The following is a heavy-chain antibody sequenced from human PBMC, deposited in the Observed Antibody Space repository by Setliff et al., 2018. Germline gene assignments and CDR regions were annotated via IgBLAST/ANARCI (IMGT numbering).Heavy chain of an antibody. D-gene: IGHD6-19*01. CDR1: GGSISSGDYY. CDR3: ARRERLVYYFDY. CDR2: IYYSGST. J-gene: IGHJ4*02. Sequence: SETLSLTCTVSGGSISSGDYYWSWIRQPPGKGLEWIGYIYYSGSTYHNPSLKSRVTISVDTSKNQFSLKLSSVTAADTAVYYCARRERLVYYFDYWGQGTLVTVSS. V-gene: IGHV4-30-4*08.